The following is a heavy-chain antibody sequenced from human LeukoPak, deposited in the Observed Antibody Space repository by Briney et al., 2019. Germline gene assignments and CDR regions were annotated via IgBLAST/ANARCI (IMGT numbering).Heavy chain of an antibody. Sequence: GGSLRLSCVASGFTFSSYEMNWVRQAPGKGPEWVSYISSSGSPIYYADSVKGRFTISRDNAKNSVSLQMNSLRAEDTAVYYCARDYYGSGMNDYWGQGTLVTVSS. CDR3: ARDYYGSGMNDY. D-gene: IGHD3-10*01. J-gene: IGHJ4*02. CDR2: ISSSGSPI. CDR1: GFTFSSYE. V-gene: IGHV3-48*03.